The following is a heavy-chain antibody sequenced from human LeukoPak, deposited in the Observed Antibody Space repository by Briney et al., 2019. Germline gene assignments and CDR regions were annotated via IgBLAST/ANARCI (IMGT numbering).Heavy chain of an antibody. CDR2: INPNSGGT. Sequence: GASVKVSCKASGYSFTGYYMHWVRQAPGQGLEWMGWINPNSGGTNYAQKFQGWVTMTRDTSISTAYMELSRLRSDDTAVYYCARDVYYGSGSCYRDYWGQGTLVTVSS. J-gene: IGHJ4*02. CDR1: GYSFTGYY. V-gene: IGHV1-2*04. D-gene: IGHD3-10*01. CDR3: ARDVYYGSGSCYRDY.